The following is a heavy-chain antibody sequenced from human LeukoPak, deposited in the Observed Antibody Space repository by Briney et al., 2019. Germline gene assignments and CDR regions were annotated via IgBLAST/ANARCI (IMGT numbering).Heavy chain of an antibody. CDR1: GFTFSSYG. Sequence: GGSLRLSCAASGFTFSSYGMHWVRQAPGKGLEWVAVISYDGSNKYYADSVKGRFTISRDNSKNTLYPQMNSLRAEDTAVYYCAKDLRSRYCSGGSCYSGTFDYWGQGTLVTVSS. CDR2: ISYDGSNK. D-gene: IGHD2-15*01. J-gene: IGHJ4*02. V-gene: IGHV3-30*18. CDR3: AKDLRSRYCSGGSCYSGTFDY.